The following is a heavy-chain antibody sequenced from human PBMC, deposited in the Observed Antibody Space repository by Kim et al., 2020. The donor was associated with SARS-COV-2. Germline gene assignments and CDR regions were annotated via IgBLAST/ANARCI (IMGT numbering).Heavy chain of an antibody. CDR2: GTA. D-gene: IGHD6-13*01. Sequence: GTANYAQKFQGRVTITADESTSTAYMELSSLRSEDTAVYYCARIDSSSADWGQGTLVTVSS. CDR3: ARIDSSSAD. J-gene: IGHJ4*02. V-gene: IGHV1-69*01.